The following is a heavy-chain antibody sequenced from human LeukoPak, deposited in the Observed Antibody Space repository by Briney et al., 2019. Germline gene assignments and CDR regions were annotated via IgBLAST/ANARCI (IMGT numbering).Heavy chain of an antibody. V-gene: IGHV1-2*02. D-gene: IGHD6-19*01. Sequence: ASVKVSCKASGYTFTGYYMHGVRHAPGQGREWMGWINTNSGGTNYAQTSQGRVTMTRDTSISTAYMELSRLRSDDTAVYYCERNSGWVYYYYLDVWGKGTTVTVSS. CDR2: INTNSGGT. J-gene: IGHJ6*03. CDR3: ERNSGWVYYYYLDV. CDR1: GYTFTGYY.